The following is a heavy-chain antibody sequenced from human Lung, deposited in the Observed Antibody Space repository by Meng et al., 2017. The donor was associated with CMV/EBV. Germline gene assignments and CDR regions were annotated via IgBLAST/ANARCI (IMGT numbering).Heavy chain of an antibody. J-gene: IGHJ6*02. D-gene: IGHD3-3*01. V-gene: IGHV4-59*01. Sequence: SETLSLTCTVSGGSISSYYWSWIRQPPGKGLEWIGYIYYSGSTNYNPSLKSRVTISVDTSKNQFSLKLSSVTAADTAVYYCARFTIFGVVMDGRDVWGQGTTVTVSS. CDR2: IYYSGST. CDR3: ARFTIFGVVMDGRDV. CDR1: GGSISSYY.